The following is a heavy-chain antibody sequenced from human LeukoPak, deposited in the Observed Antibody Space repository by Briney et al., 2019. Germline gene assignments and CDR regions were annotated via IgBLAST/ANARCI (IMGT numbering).Heavy chain of an antibody. V-gene: IGHV3-23*01. J-gene: IGHJ4*02. CDR2: LSGGGRDT. CDR3: AKEMSVSGALHY. Sequence: PGGSLRLSCAASGFTLNHYTMNWVRQVPGKGLEWVSSLSGGGRDTFYADSAGSRFTVSSDSSKNVLFLQMTGLRADDTAIYYCAKEMSVSGALHYWGPGTLVTVSS. D-gene: IGHD6-19*01. CDR1: GFTLNHYT.